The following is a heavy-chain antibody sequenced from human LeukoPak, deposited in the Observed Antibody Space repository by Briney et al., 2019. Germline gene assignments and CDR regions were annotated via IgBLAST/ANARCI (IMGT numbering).Heavy chain of an antibody. CDR2: IFAGDSDT. CDR1: GYRFTSYW. J-gene: IGHJ4*02. D-gene: IGHD6-19*01. V-gene: IGHV5-51*01. CDR3: ARDLAVGGDY. Sequence: GEPLKISCKGSGYRFTSYWFGWAGQMHGKGLEWMGIIFAGDSDTTYSPSFQGQVTISADKSNSTAYLQWSSLKASDTAVYYCARDLAVGGDYWGQGTLVTVSS.